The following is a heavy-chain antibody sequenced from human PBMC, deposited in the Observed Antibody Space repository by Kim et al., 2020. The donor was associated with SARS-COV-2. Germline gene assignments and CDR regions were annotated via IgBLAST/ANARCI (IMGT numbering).Heavy chain of an antibody. V-gene: IGHV4-31*03. Sequence: SETLSLTCTVSGGSISSGGYYWSWIRQHPGKGLEWIGYIYYSGSTYYNPSLKSRVTISVDTSKNQFSLKLSSVTAADTAVYYCARLDKVEHPSHPFDYCGQGTLVTVSS. CDR2: IYYSGST. J-gene: IGHJ4*02. CDR3: ARLDKVEHPSHPFDY. CDR1: GGSISSGGYY. D-gene: IGHD5-12*01.